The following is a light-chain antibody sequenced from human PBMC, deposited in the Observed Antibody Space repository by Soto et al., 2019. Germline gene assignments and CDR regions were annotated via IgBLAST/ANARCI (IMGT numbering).Light chain of an antibody. CDR1: QSISIY. CDR2: AAS. J-gene: IGKJ1*01. CDR3: QQSYSTPRAWT. V-gene: IGKV1-39*01. Sequence: DIQMTQSPSSLSASVGDRVTITCRASQSISIYLNWYQQKPGKAPKLLIYAASSLQSGVPSRFSGSGSGTDFTLTISSLQPEDFATYYCQQSYSTPRAWTFGQGTKVEIK.